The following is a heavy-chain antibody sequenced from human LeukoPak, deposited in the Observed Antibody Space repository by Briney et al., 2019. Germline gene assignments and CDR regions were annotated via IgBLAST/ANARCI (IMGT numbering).Heavy chain of an antibody. J-gene: IGHJ4*02. Sequence: ASVKVSCKASGYTFTGYYMHWVRQAPGQGLEWMGWINPNSGGTNYAQKFQGRVTMTRDTSISTAYMELSRLRSDDTAVCYCARGVLWSSRQLFDYWGQGTLVTVSS. D-gene: IGHD3-10*01. CDR3: ARGVLWSSRQLFDY. V-gene: IGHV1-2*02. CDR2: INPNSGGT. CDR1: GYTFTGYY.